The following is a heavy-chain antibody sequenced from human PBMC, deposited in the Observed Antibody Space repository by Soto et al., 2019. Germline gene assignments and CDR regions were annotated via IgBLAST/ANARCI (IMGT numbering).Heavy chain of an antibody. CDR3: ARVFRWSSSSWGVDF. D-gene: IGHD6-6*01. CDR1: GYTFISYG. J-gene: IGHJ4*02. CDR2: ISAYNAHT. V-gene: IGHV1-18*01. Sequence: QVQLVQSGAEVKKPGASVKVSCKASGYTFISYGITWVRQAPGQGLEWMGWISAYNAHTNYGQKFQDRVSLTTDTSTNTSYMEMRSLRSDDTAFYFCARVFRWSSSSWGVDFWGQGTLVTVSS.